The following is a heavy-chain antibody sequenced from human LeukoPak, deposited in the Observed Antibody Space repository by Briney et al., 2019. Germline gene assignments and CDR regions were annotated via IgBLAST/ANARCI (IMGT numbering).Heavy chain of an antibody. Sequence: SETLSLTCTVSGGSISSSYWSWIRQPAGKGLEWIGRIDTSGSTNDNPSLKSRVTMSVDTSKNQFSLRLSSVTAADTAVYYCARDLGYGGVFDYWGQGTLVTVSS. D-gene: IGHD4-23*01. CDR2: IDTSGST. CDR3: ARDLGYGGVFDY. J-gene: IGHJ4*02. CDR1: GGSISSSY. V-gene: IGHV4-4*07.